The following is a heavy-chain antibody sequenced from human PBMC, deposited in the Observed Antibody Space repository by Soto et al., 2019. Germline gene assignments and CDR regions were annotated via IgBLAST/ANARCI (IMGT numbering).Heavy chain of an antibody. CDR3: AKAPQDIAAAGTGYYYGMDV. CDR2: ISGSGGST. CDR1: GFTFSSYA. D-gene: IGHD6-13*01. V-gene: IGHV3-23*01. J-gene: IGHJ6*02. Sequence: LRLSCAASGFTFSSYAMSWVRQAPGKGLEWVSAISGSGGSTYYADSVKGRFTISRDNSKNTLYLQMNSLRAEDTAVYYCAKAPQDIAAAGTGYYYGMDVWGQGTTVTVSS.